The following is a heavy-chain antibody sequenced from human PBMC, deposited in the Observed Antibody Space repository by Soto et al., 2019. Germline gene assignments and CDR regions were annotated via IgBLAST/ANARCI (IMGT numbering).Heavy chain of an antibody. D-gene: IGHD3-10*01. CDR3: AKALYGGFTY. CDR1: GFTFSVYA. Sequence: EVRLLESGGGLVQPGGSLRLSCAASGFTFSVYAMSWVRQAPGKGLEWVSGISGSGDSTHYADSVKGRFTVSRDNSKSMLYLQTTMLRAEDTAIYYCAKALYGGFTYWGQGTLVTVSS. J-gene: IGHJ4*02. CDR2: ISGSGDST. V-gene: IGHV3-23*01.